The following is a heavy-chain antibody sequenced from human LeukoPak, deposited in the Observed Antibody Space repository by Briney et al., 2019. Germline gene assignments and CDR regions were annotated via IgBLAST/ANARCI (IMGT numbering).Heavy chain of an antibody. J-gene: IGHJ4*02. CDR1: GFIFSNYW. Sequence: GGSLRLSCAASGFIFSNYWMIWVRQTPEKGLEWVANIKEDGSEKYYLDSVKGRFTISRDNAEKSLYLLMDGLRAEDTAVYYCARINSGSDYWGQGTLVTVSS. D-gene: IGHD3-22*01. CDR3: ARINSGSDY. V-gene: IGHV3-7*01. CDR2: IKEDGSEK.